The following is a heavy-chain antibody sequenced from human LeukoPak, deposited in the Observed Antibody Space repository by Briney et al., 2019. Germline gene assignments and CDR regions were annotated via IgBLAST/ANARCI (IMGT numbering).Heavy chain of an antibody. Sequence: SEALSLTCTVSAVSLSSYYWSWIRQPPGKGLEWIGYIYYSGSTNYSPTLKSRVTISLDASKNQYSLKLSSVTAADTAVYYCARQDGSSRYYAFDVWGQGTRVTVSS. V-gene: IGHV4-59*08. CDR2: IYYSGST. J-gene: IGHJ3*01. D-gene: IGHD6-13*01. CDR3: ARQDGSSRYYAFDV. CDR1: AVSLSSYY.